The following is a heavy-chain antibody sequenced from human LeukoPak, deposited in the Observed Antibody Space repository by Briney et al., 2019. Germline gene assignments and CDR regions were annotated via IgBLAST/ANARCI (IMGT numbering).Heavy chain of an antibody. D-gene: IGHD1-26*01. CDR2: INPSGGSP. V-gene: IGHV1-46*01. Sequence: ASVKVSCKASGYTFTSYHLHWVRQAPGQGLEWMGIINPSGGSPNYAQKFQGRVTMTRDMSTSTVNMELSSLRSEDTAVYYCARAQGSYYHYYMDVWGKGATVTVSS. J-gene: IGHJ6*03. CDR3: ARAQGSYYHYYMDV. CDR1: GYTFTSYH.